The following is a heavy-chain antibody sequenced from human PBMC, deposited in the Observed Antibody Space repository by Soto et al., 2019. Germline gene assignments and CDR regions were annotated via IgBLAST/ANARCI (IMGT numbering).Heavy chain of an antibody. V-gene: IGHV3-9*01. Sequence: EVQLVESGGGLVQPGRSLRLSCAASGFTFDDYAMHWVRQVPGKGLEWVSSISWNSGSIDYADSVKGRFTISRENAKNSLHLQMNSLRAEDTALYYCAKDRDSYGYGGLDYWGQGTLVTVSS. CDR1: GFTFDDYA. D-gene: IGHD5-18*01. CDR2: ISWNSGSI. J-gene: IGHJ4*02. CDR3: AKDRDSYGYGGLDY.